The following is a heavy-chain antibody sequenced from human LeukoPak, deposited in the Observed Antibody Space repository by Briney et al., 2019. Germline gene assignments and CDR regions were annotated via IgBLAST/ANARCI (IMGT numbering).Heavy chain of an antibody. Sequence: ASVKVSCKASGYIFFNYGINWVRQAPGQGLEWMGWISPNNGNTDFAHNFQDRVTMTTDTSTSTVYMELRSLRSEDSAVYYCARGLPIVSRSWYPFDPWGQGTLVTVSS. CDR3: ARGLPIVSRSWYPFDP. CDR2: ISPNNGNT. CDR1: GYIFFNYG. V-gene: IGHV1-18*01. J-gene: IGHJ5*02. D-gene: IGHD6-13*01.